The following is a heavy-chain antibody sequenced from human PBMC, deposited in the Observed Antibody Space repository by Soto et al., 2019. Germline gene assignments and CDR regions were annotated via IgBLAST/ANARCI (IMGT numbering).Heavy chain of an antibody. CDR2: IIPIVGTG. V-gene: IGHV1-69*13. D-gene: IGHD6-13*01. J-gene: IGHJ6*02. CDR3: ARDLRAAGRHGMDV. CDR1: GGSFSSYA. Sequence: ASVKVSCKASGGSFSSYAISWVRQAPGQGLEWMGGIIPIVGTGNYAQNFQGRVTITADESTSTAYMELSSLRSEDTAMYYCARDLRAAGRHGMDVWGQGTTVTVSS.